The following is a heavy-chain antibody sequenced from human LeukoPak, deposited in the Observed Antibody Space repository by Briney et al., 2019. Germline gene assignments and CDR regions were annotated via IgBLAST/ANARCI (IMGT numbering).Heavy chain of an antibody. Sequence: SQTLSLTCTVSGGSISSSDYYWSWIRQPPGMGLEWIGYIHYSEATYYNPSLKSRVTLSVDTSKNQFSLRLTSVTAADTAVYYCATKPNGDYYFDYWGQGTLVTVSS. CDR2: IHYSEAT. CDR3: ATKPNGDYYFDY. J-gene: IGHJ4*02. CDR1: GGSISSSDYY. V-gene: IGHV4-30-4*01. D-gene: IGHD4-17*01.